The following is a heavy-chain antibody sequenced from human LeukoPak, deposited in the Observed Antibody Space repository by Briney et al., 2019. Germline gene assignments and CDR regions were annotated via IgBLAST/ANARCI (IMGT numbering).Heavy chain of an antibody. D-gene: IGHD3-22*01. Sequence: GGSLRLSCAASGFTFDDYGLSWVRQAPGKGLEWVSTINWNGGSTGYADSVKGRFTISSDNAKNSLYLQMNSLRAEDTAVYYCARDPGSYYDSSVFYWGQGTLVTVSS. CDR2: INWNGGST. J-gene: IGHJ4*02. CDR1: GFTFDDYG. CDR3: ARDPGSYYDSSVFY. V-gene: IGHV3-20*04.